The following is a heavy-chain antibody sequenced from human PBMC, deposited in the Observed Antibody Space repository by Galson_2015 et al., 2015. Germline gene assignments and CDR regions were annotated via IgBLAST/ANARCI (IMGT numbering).Heavy chain of an antibody. CDR2: IYPGDSDT. V-gene: IGHV5-51*01. Sequence: QSGAEVKKPGESLTISCKGSGYSFTSYWIGWVRQMPGKGLEWMGIIYPGDSDTRYSPSFQGQVTISADKSISTAYLQWSSLKASDDAMYCCARLGVCSSTSCYASYYYGMDVWGQGTTVTVSS. J-gene: IGHJ6*02. CDR1: GYSFTSYW. CDR3: ARLGVCSSTSCYASYYYGMDV. D-gene: IGHD2-2*01.